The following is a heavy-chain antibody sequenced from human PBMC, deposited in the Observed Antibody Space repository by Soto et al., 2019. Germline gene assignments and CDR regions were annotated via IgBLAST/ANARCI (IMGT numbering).Heavy chain of an antibody. V-gene: IGHV4-59*08. Sequence: QVQLQESGPGLVKPSETLSLSCTVSGGSISSYYWSWFRQSPGKRMEWIGYVHHSWGSSYNPSLHSRVAISLDPSKNQFSLKVPSLTATDTAVYYCARQGFGPLHGLVDVWGQGTTVTVSS. CDR1: GGSISSYY. CDR3: ARQGFGPLHGLVDV. D-gene: IGHD3-10*01. J-gene: IGHJ6*02. CDR2: VHHSWGS.